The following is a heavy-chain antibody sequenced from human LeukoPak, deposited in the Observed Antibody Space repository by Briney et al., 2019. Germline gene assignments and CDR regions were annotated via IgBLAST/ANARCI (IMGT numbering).Heavy chain of an antibody. CDR2: IYSRGST. D-gene: IGHD6-6*01. V-gene: IGHV4-39*06. Sequence: SETLSLTCTVSGGSISSSPYYWGWIRQPPGKGLQWIGSIYSRGSTYYNPSLKSRVTISVDTSKNQFPLKLSSVTAADTAVYYCARGYSSSSGAIYYYYYYMDVWGKGTTVTVSS. CDR1: GGSISSSPYY. J-gene: IGHJ6*03. CDR3: ARGYSSSSGAIYYYYYYMDV.